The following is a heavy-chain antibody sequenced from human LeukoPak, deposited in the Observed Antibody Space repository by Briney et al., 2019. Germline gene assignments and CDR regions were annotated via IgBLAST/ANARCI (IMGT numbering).Heavy chain of an antibody. J-gene: IGHJ4*02. CDR1: GFTFSSYS. CDR3: ASPYNIRWYELCY. CDR2: ISSSSSYI. Sequence: GGSLRLSCAASGFTFSSYSMNWVRQAPGKGLEWVSSISSSSSYIYYADSVKGRFTIARDNAKKSLYLQMNSLRAEDTAVYYCASPYNIRWYELCYWGQGTLVTVSS. V-gene: IGHV3-21*01. D-gene: IGHD6-13*01.